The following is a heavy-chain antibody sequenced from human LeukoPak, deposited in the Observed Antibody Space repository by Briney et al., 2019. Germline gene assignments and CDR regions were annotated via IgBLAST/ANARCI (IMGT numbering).Heavy chain of an antibody. CDR3: ARLGAYCSGGSCFEFDP. CDR2: IYPDDSDT. D-gene: IGHD2-15*01. V-gene: IGHV5-51*01. Sequence: GESLKISCQGSGYTFTGYWIGWVRQMPGKGLEWMGIIYPDDSDTRYSPSFQGQVTISADKSISTAYLQWSSLKASDTAMYYCARLGAYCSGGSCFEFDPWGQGTLVTVSS. J-gene: IGHJ5*02. CDR1: GYTFTGYW.